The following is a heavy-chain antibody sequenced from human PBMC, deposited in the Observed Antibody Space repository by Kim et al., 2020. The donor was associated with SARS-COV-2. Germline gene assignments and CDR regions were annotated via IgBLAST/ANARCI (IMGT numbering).Heavy chain of an antibody. Sequence: SETLSLTCNVSGGSISSSSYYWGWSRQPPGRGLEWIGSLYYSGSTYFNPSLESRVTISVDTSKNQFSLKMSSVTAADTAVYYCARHPRARSGSGLDYWGQGTLVTVSS. D-gene: IGHD6-19*01. V-gene: IGHV4-39*01. CDR2: LYYSGST. CDR3: ARHPRARSGSGLDY. CDR1: GGSISSSSYY. J-gene: IGHJ4*02.